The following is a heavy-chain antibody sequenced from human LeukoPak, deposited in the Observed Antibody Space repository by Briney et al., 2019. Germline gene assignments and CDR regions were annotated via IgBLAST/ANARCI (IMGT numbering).Heavy chain of an antibody. J-gene: IGHJ4*02. CDR1: GGSFSGHY. D-gene: IGHD5-18*01. CDR2: INHSGST. V-gene: IGHV4-34*01. CDR3: ARGGRGYSYRY. Sequence: SETLSLTCAVYGGSFSGHYWSWIRQPPGKGLEWIGEINHSGSTNYNPSLKSRVTISVDTSKNQFSLKLSSVTAADTAVYYCARGGRGYSYRYWGQGTLVTVSS.